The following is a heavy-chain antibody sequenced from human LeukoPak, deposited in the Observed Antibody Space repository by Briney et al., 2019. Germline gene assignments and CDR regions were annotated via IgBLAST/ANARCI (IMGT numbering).Heavy chain of an antibody. CDR1: GFTLSNYN. Sequence: GGSLRLSCAASGFTLSNYNMNWVRQAPGKGLEWVANTNQDGSEKYYVDSVKGRFIISRDNAKNSLYFQMNSLRAEDTAVYYCANHQHWGQGTLVTVSS. J-gene: IGHJ4*02. V-gene: IGHV3-7*01. CDR2: TNQDGSEK. CDR3: ANHQH.